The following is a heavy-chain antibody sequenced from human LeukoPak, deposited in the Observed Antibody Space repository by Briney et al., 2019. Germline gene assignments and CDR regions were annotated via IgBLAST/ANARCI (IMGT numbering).Heavy chain of an antibody. D-gene: IGHD3-9*01. J-gene: IGHJ6*03. CDR2: IYYSGST. V-gene: IGHV4-59*01. CDR1: AGSISSYY. CDR3: ARGPYYDILTGYYSYYYYMDV. Sequence: PSETLSLTCTVSAGSISSYYWSWIRQPPGKVLGWIEYIYYSGSTNYNPSLKSRVTIAVDTSKNQFSLKLSSVTAADTAVYYCARGPYYDILTGYYSYYYYMDVWGKGTTVTISS.